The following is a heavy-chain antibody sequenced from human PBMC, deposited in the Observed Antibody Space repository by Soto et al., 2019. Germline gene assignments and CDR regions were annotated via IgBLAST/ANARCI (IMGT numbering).Heavy chain of an antibody. D-gene: IGHD2-2*01. V-gene: IGHV1-46*01. CDR2: INPSGGST. CDR3: ARCTSCYWGYYGMDV. Sequence: ASVKVSCKASGYTFTSYYMHRVRQAPGQGLEWMGIINPSGGSTSYAQKFQGRVTMTRDTSTSTVYMELSSLRSEDTAVYYCARCTSCYWGYYGMDVWGQGTTVTVSS. CDR1: GYTFTSYY. J-gene: IGHJ6*02.